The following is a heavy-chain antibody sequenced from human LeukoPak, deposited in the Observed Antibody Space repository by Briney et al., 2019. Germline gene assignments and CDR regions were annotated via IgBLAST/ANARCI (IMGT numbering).Heavy chain of an antibody. CDR3: ARDIQSGYSGYDFFLSPWFDP. CDR2: IRYDGSNE. J-gene: IGHJ5*02. V-gene: IGHV3-30*02. CDR1: GFTFSSYG. D-gene: IGHD5-12*01. Sequence: GGSLRLSCAASGFTFSSYGMHCVRQAPGKGLEWVALIRYDGSNEYYADSVKGRFTISRDNSKNTLYLQMNSLRAEDTAVYYCARDIQSGYSGYDFFLSPWFDPWGQGTLVTVSS.